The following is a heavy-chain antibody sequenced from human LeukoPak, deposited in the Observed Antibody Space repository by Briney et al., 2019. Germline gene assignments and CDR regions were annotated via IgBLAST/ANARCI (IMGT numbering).Heavy chain of an antibody. CDR1: EFTFSSSW. D-gene: IGHD6-13*01. CDR2: IKEDGSEK. J-gene: IGHJ1*01. V-gene: IGHV3-7*04. Sequence: AGGSLRLSCAASEFTFSSSWMSWVRQAPGKGLEWVANIKEDGSEKYYVDSVKGRFIISRDNARNSLYLQMSSLRAEDTAVYYCARWDRVAAAGGTEYFQHWGQGTLVTVSS. CDR3: ARWDRVAAAGGTEYFQH.